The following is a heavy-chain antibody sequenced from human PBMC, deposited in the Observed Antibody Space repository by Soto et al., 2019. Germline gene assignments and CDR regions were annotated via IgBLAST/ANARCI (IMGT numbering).Heavy chain of an antibody. D-gene: IGHD4-4*01. CDR3: ARGETTYDYSFGY. Sequence: PSETLSLTCTVSGGSIISYYWSWIRQPPGKGLEWFRYIYYSGSTNYNPSLKSRVTISVDTSKNQFSLKLSSVTAADTAVYYCARGETTYDYSFGYWGQGTLVTVSS. CDR1: GGSIISYY. V-gene: IGHV4-59*08. J-gene: IGHJ4*02. CDR2: IYYSGST.